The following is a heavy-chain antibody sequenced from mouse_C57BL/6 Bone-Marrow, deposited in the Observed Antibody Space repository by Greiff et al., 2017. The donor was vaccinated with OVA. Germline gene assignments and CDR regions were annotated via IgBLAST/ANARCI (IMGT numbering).Heavy chain of an antibody. V-gene: IGHV1-55*01. CDR2: IYPGSGST. D-gene: IGHD1-1*01. CDR1: GYTFTSYW. CDR3: ARGYYYGSLFDY. Sequence: VQLQQPGAELVKPGASVKMSCKASGYTFTSYWITWVKQRPGQGLEWIGDIYPGSGSTNYNEKFKSKATLTVDTSSSTAYMQLSSLTSEDSAVYYCARGYYYGSLFDYWGQGTTLTVSS. J-gene: IGHJ2*01.